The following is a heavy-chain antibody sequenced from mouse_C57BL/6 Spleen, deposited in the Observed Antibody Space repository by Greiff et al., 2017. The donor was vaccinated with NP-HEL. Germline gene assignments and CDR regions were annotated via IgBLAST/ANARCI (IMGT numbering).Heavy chain of an antibody. CDR1: GFTFSDYG. CDR3: AYSYGGDAMDY. V-gene: IGHV5-17*01. Sequence: ECGGGLVKPGGSLKLSCAASGFTFSDYGMHWVRQAPEKGLEWVAYISSGSSTIYYADTVKGRFTISRDNAKNTLFLQMTSLRSEDTAMYYCAYSYGGDAMDYWGQGTSVTVSS. CDR2: ISSGSSTI. D-gene: IGHD2-12*01. J-gene: IGHJ4*01.